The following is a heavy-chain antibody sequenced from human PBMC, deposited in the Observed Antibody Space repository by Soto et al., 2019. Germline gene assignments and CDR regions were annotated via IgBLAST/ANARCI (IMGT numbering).Heavy chain of an antibody. CDR2: ISSSGSTI. CDR3: ARDLEVGSSSYYYYYGMDV. Sequence: QVQLVESGGGLVKPGGSLRLSRAASGFTFSDYYMSWIRQAPGKGLEWVSYISSSGSTIYYADSVKGRFTISRDNAKNSLYLQMNSLRAEDTAVYYCARDLEVGSSSYYYYYGMDVWGQGTTVTVSS. CDR1: GFTFSDYY. V-gene: IGHV3-11*01. D-gene: IGHD6-6*01. J-gene: IGHJ6*02.